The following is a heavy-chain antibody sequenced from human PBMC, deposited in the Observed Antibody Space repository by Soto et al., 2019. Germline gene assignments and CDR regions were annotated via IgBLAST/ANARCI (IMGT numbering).Heavy chain of an antibody. CDR2: ISYDGSNK. Sequence: QVQLVESGGGVVQPGRSLRLSCAASGFTFSSYGMHWVRQAPGKGLEWVAVISYDGSNKYYADSVKGRFTISRDNSKNTLYLQMNSLRAEDTAVYYCAKEVREGWYYITYYYYYGMDVWGQGTTVTVSS. J-gene: IGHJ6*02. V-gene: IGHV3-30*18. D-gene: IGHD6-19*01. CDR1: GFTFSSYG. CDR3: AKEVREGWYYITYYYYYGMDV.